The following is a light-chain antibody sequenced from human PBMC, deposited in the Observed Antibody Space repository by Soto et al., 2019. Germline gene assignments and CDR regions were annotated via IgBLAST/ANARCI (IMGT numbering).Light chain of an antibody. V-gene: IGKV4-1*01. CDR3: QRYYSTPYT. CDR1: QSVLYSSNNKNY. Sequence: DIVMTQSPDSLAVSLGERATINCKSSQSVLYSSNNKNYLAWYQQKAGQPPKLLIYWASTRESGVPDRFSGSGSGTDFTLTISSLQAEDVAVYYCQRYYSTPYTFGQGTKLEIK. J-gene: IGKJ2*01. CDR2: WAS.